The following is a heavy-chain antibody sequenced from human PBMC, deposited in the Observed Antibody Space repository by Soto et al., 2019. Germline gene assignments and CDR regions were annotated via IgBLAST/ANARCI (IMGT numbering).Heavy chain of an antibody. J-gene: IGHJ4*02. CDR3: ARGLITGSQYSGGWYYFDS. Sequence: SETLSLTCAVSGGSISSGGYSWSWIRQPPGKGLEWIGYMYHSGSTYYNPSLKSRVTISIDRSKNQFSLKLSSVTAADTAVHYCARGLITGSQYSGGWYYFDSWGQGTQVTVSS. V-gene: IGHV4-30-2*01. D-gene: IGHD1-26*01. CDR1: GGSISSGGYS. CDR2: MYHSGST.